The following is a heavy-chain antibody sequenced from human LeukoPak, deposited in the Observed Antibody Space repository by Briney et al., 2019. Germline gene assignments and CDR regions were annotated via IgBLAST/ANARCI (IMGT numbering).Heavy chain of an antibody. Sequence: SVKVSCKASGGTFSSYTISWVRQAPGQGLEWMGRIIPILGIANYAQKFQGRVTITADKSTSTVYMELSSLRSEDTAVYYCARDLGYYDSSGYFDYWGQGTLVTVSS. J-gene: IGHJ4*02. CDR2: IIPILGIA. CDR3: ARDLGYYDSSGYFDY. V-gene: IGHV1-69*04. D-gene: IGHD3-22*01. CDR1: GGTFSSYT.